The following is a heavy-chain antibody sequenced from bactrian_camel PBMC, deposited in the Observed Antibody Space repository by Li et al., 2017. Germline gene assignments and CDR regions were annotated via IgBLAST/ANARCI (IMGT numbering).Heavy chain of an antibody. CDR1: GYTYRRHC. CDR2: IDGDGST. V-gene: IGHV3S53*01. CDR3: AARLSYCYSDSLARAADFGH. Sequence: HVQLVESGGGSVQAGGSLRLSCVASGYTYRRHCMGWFRQAPGKEREGVAYIDGDGSTTYAASVKGRFTISQDSAKNTVYLQMNSLKPEDTAMYYCAARLSYCYSDSLARAADFGHWGQGTQVTVS. J-gene: IGHJ6*01. D-gene: IGHD3*01.